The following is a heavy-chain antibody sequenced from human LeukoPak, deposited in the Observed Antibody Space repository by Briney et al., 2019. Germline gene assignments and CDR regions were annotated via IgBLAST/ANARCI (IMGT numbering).Heavy chain of an antibody. CDR3: ARHIYYFDY. CDR1: GDSVSSNSAA. J-gene: IGHJ4*02. CDR2: TYYRSKWYN. V-gene: IGHV6-1*01. Sequence: SQTLSLTCAISGDSVSSNSAACKWIRQSPSRGLEWLGRTYYRSKWYNDYAVLVKSRITINTETSKNQFSLQLNSVTPEDTDVYYCARHIYYFDYWGQGTLVTVSS. D-gene: IGHD2-21*01.